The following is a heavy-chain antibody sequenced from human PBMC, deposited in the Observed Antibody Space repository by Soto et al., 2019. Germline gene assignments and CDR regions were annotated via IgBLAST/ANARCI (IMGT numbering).Heavy chain of an antibody. J-gene: IGHJ4*02. D-gene: IGHD3-10*01. V-gene: IGHV4-34*01. CDR1: GGSFSGYY. CDR3: AREGNGVYFDY. Sequence: QVQLQQWGAGLLKPSETLSLTCAVYGGSFSGYYWSWIRQPPGKGLEWIGEINHSGSTNYNPSLKSRVTISVETSKHQFSLKLSSVTAADTAVYYCAREGNGVYFDYWGQGTLVTVSS. CDR2: INHSGST.